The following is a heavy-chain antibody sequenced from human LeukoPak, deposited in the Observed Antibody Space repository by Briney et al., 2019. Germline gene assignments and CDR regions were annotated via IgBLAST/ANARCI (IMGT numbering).Heavy chain of an antibody. CDR3: ARIWGPATTEGWFGGY. J-gene: IGHJ4*02. CDR2: ISAYNGNT. D-gene: IGHD3-10*01. V-gene: IGHV1-18*01. CDR1: GYTFTSYG. Sequence: GASVKVSCKASGYTFTSYGISWVRQAPGQGLEWMGWISAYNGNTNYAQKLQGRVTMTTDTSASTAYMELSSLRSEDTAVYYCARIWGPATTEGWFGGYWGQGTLVTVSS.